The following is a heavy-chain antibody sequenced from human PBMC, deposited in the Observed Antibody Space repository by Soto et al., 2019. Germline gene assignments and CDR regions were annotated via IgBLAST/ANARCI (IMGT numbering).Heavy chain of an antibody. V-gene: IGHV4-59*01. Sequence: SETLSLTCTVSGGSISSYCWSWIRQPPGKGLEWIGYIYYSGSTNYNPSLKSRVTISVDTSKNQFSLKLSSVTAADTAVYYCARGGTGSGSYYDYYYGMDVWGQGTTVTVSS. CDR2: IYYSGST. CDR3: ARGGTGSGSYYDYYYGMDV. J-gene: IGHJ6*02. D-gene: IGHD3-10*01. CDR1: GGSISSYC.